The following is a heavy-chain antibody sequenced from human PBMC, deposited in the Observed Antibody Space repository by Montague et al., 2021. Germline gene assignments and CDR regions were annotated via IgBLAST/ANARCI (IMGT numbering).Heavy chain of an antibody. CDR1: RSLINSDYY. CDR2: VSHGGRT. J-gene: IGHJ6*02. D-gene: IGHD3-16*01. CDR3: AREIPGGSYAMDV. Sequence: SETLSLTCTVSRSLINSDYYWGWIRQPPGKGLEWMGSVSHGGRTYYNPSLKSRVTISVDTSNNHFSLKLSSVTAADTAVYYCAREIPGGSYAMDVWGRGTTVTVSS. V-gene: IGHV4-38-2*02.